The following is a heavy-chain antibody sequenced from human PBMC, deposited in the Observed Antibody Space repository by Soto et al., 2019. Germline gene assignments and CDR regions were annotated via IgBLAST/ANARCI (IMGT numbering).Heavy chain of an antibody. V-gene: IGHV3-23*01. Sequence: GSLRLSCAASGFTFSSYAMSWVRQAPGKGLEWVSAISGNGGSTYYADPVKGRFTISRDNSKNTLYLQMNSLRAEDTAVYYCARDKRILEWLYSWPKLRYYYYGMDVWGQGTTVTVSS. J-gene: IGHJ6*02. CDR1: GFTFSSYA. CDR2: ISGNGGST. CDR3: ARDKRILEWLYSWPKLRYYYYGMDV. D-gene: IGHD3-3*01.